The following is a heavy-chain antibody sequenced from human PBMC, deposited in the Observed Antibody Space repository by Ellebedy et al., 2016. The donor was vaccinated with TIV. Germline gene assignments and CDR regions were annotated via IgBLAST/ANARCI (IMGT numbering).Heavy chain of an antibody. D-gene: IGHD3-22*01. Sequence: AASVKVSCKASGYTFTSSGISWVRQAPGQGLECMGWISTYNGNTNYAQKLQGRVTMTTDTSTSTAYMELRSLRSDDTAVYYCARVMGYYDTSGYYDYWGQGTLVTVSS. CDR1: GYTFTSSG. J-gene: IGHJ4*02. V-gene: IGHV1-18*04. CDR2: ISTYNGNT. CDR3: ARVMGYYDTSGYYDY.